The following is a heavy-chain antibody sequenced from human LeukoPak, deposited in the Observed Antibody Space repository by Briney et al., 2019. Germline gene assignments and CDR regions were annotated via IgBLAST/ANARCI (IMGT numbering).Heavy chain of an antibody. D-gene: IGHD6-19*01. CDR3: ARGFVKSMWLGGAY. V-gene: IGHV1-2*02. CDR2: INPNSGGT. CDR1: GYTFTGYY. J-gene: IGHJ4*02. Sequence: ASVKVSCKASGYTFTGYYMHWVRQAPGQGLEWMGWINPNSGGTNYAQKFQGRVTMTRDTSISTAYMELRSLRSDDTAVYYCARGFVKSMWLGGAYWGQGTLVTVSS.